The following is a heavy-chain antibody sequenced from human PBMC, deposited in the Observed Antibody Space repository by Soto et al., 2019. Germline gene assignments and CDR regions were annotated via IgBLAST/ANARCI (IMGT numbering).Heavy chain of an antibody. CDR1: GLTFRSYW. D-gene: IGHD3-16*01. J-gene: IGHJ4*02. CDR2: INTDGSVA. Sequence: EVQLVESGGGLVQPGESLRLSCAASGLTFRSYWMHWVRQAPGKGLVGVSRINTDGSVAMYVDSVKGRFTISRDNANNTLHLQLNSPRAEDTAVNYCVRDIQLGRRYSWGQGTLVTVSS. V-gene: IGHV3-74*03. CDR3: VRDIQLGRRYS.